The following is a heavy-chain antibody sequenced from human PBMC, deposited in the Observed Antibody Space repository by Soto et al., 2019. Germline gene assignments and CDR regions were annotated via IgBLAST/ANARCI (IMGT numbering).Heavy chain of an antibody. CDR2: IIPILGIA. J-gene: IGHJ6*03. Sequence: QVQLVQSGAEVKKPGSSVKVSCKASGGTFSSYTISWVRQAPGQGLEWMGRIIPILGIANYAQKFQGRVTITADKSTSTAYMELSSLRSEDTAVYYCATTDHKAHYYYYYMDVWGKGTTVTVSS. V-gene: IGHV1-69*02. CDR1: GGTFSSYT. CDR3: ATTDHKAHYYYYYMDV.